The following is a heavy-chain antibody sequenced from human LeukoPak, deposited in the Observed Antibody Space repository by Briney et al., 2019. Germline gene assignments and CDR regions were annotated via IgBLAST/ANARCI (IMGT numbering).Heavy chain of an antibody. J-gene: IGHJ4*02. CDR3: ATPRGYSYEFDY. Sequence: SVKVSCKASGGTFSSYAISWVRQAPGQGLEWMGGIIPIFGTANYAQKFQGRVTITADESTSTAYMELSSLRSEDTAVYYCATPRGYSYEFDYWGQGTLVTVSS. CDR1: GGTFSSYA. V-gene: IGHV1-69*01. CDR2: IIPIFGTA. D-gene: IGHD5-18*01.